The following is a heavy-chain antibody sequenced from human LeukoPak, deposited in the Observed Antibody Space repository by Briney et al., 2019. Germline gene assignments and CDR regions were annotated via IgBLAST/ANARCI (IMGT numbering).Heavy chain of an antibody. D-gene: IGHD1-26*01. Sequence: TGGSLRLSCAASGFTFSSYAMHWVRQAPGKGLEWVAVISYDGSNKYYADSVKGRFTISRDNSKNTLYLQMNSLRAEDTAVYYCARGVRAYSGSYSDYFDYWGQGTLVTVSS. J-gene: IGHJ4*02. CDR3: ARGVRAYSGSYSDYFDY. CDR1: GFTFSSYA. CDR2: ISYDGSNK. V-gene: IGHV3-30*01.